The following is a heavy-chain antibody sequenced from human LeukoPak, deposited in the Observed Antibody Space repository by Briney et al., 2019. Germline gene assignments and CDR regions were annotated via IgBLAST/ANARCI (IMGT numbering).Heavy chain of an antibody. CDR3: ARNWGSPWYFDL. D-gene: IGHD7-27*01. J-gene: IGHJ2*01. V-gene: IGHV1-2*02. CDR2: INPNSGGT. CDR1: GYTFTGYY. Sequence: ASVTVSCKASGYTFTGYYMHWVRQDPGQGLEWMGWINPNSGGTNYAQKFQGRVTMTRDTSISTAYMELSRLRSDDTAVYYCARNWGSPWYFDLWGRGTLVTVSS.